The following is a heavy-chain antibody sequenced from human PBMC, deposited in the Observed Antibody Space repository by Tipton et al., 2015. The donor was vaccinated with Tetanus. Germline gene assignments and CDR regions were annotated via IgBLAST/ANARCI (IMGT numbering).Heavy chain of an antibody. Sequence: TLSLTCTVSGASISNFYWSWIRQPPGKGLEWIAYVSSSGRTNYNPSLKSRVTISVDTSSSQFSLRLTSVTAADTAVYYCARVGATGTTEEFDYWGQGTLVTVSS. V-gene: IGHV4-59*12. CDR1: GASISNFY. D-gene: IGHD1-7*01. CDR2: VSSSGRT. J-gene: IGHJ4*02. CDR3: ARVGATGTTEEFDY.